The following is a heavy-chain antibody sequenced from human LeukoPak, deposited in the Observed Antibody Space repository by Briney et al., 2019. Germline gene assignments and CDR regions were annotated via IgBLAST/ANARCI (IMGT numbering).Heavy chain of an antibody. CDR2: IRSKAYGGTT. Sequence: PGGSLRLSCTASGFTFGDYAMSWVRQAPGKGLEGVGFIRSKAYGGTTEYAASVKGRFTISRDDSKSIAYLQMNSLKTEDTAVYYCTRDRGGAQWLVIFDYWGQGTLVTVSS. CDR3: TRDRGGAQWLVIFDY. CDR1: GFTFGDYA. D-gene: IGHD6-19*01. V-gene: IGHV3-49*04. J-gene: IGHJ4*02.